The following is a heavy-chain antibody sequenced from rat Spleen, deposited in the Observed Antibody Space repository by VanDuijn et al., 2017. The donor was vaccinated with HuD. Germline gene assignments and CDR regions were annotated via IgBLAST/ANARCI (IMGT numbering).Heavy chain of an antibody. V-gene: IGHV5-29*01. CDR2: ISYDGSTT. CDR3: ARHEDYSGLDY. J-gene: IGHJ2*01. CDR1: GFTFSDYY. Sequence: EVQLVESDGGLVQPGRSLKLSCAASGFTFSDYYMAWVRQAPTKGLEWVATISYDGSTTYYRDSVKGRFTISRDNAKSTLYLQMDSLRSEDTDTYYCARHEDYSGLDYWGQGVMVTVSS. D-gene: IGHD1-1*01.